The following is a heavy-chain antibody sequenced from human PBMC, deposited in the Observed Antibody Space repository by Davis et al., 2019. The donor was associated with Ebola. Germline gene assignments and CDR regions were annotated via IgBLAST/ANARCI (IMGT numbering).Heavy chain of an antibody. Sequence: AASVKVSCKASGYTFTSYYMHWVRQAPGHGLDWMGRINPYSGGTNYAQKFQGRVAMTRDTSISTAYVELSRLRSDDTAVYYCSCPLDGDYATDYWGQGTLVTVSS. CDR1: GYTFTSYY. CDR2: INPYSGGT. V-gene: IGHV1-2*06. D-gene: IGHD4-17*01. J-gene: IGHJ4*02. CDR3: SCPLDGDYATDY.